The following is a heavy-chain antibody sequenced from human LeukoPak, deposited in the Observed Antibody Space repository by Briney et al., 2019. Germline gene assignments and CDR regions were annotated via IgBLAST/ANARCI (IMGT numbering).Heavy chain of an antibody. CDR1: GYTFTSYG. J-gene: IGHJ4*02. CDR2: ISAYNGNT. Sequence: VASVKVSCKASGYTFTSYGISWVRQAPGQGLEWMGWISAYNGNTNYAQKLQGRVTMTTDTSTSTAYMELRSLRSDDTAVYYCARGSSGYIRGDFDYWGQGTLVTVSP. D-gene: IGHD3-22*01. CDR3: ARGSSGYIRGDFDY. V-gene: IGHV1-18*01.